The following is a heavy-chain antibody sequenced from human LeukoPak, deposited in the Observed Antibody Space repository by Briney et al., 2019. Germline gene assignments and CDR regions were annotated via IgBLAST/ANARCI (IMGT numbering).Heavy chain of an antibody. CDR1: GFALSSHW. Sequence: PGGSLRLSCAASGFALSSHWMTWVRQVPGRGPEWVANVNRDGSETYYLDSVKGRFTISRDNAKNSLYLQMNSLRAEDTAVFYCARPSYYGGNSLFDYWGQGTLVTVSS. V-gene: IGHV3-7*01. CDR2: VNRDGSET. CDR3: ARPSYYGGNSLFDY. J-gene: IGHJ4*02. D-gene: IGHD4-23*01.